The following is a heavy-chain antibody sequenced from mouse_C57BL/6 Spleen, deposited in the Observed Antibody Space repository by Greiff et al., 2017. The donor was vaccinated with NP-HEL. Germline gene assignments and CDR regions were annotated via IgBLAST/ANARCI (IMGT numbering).Heavy chain of an antibody. J-gene: IGHJ3*01. Sequence: VQLQQSGAELVKPGASVKMSCKASGYTFTSYWITWVKQRPGQGLEWIGDIYPGSGSTNYNEKFKSKATLTVDTSFSTAYMQLSSLTSEDSAVYYCARWYYGSSYWFAYWGQGTLVTVSA. CDR1: GYTFTSYW. V-gene: IGHV1-55*01. CDR3: ARWYYGSSYWFAY. D-gene: IGHD1-1*01. CDR2: IYPGSGST.